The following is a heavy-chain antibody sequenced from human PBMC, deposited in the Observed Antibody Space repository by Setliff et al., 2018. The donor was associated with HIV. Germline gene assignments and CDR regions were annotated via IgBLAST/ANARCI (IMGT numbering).Heavy chain of an antibody. CDR3: ARGYYNSGNYFEY. CDR1: GGTFSTNA. Sequence: SVKVSCKASGGTFSTNAVSWVRQAPGQGLEWMGGIIPLLGKANYAQKFQGRVTITADESTSTVYMELSSLGSEDTAVYYCARGYYNSGNYFEYWGQGTLVTVSS. J-gene: IGHJ4*02. CDR2: IIPLLGKA. D-gene: IGHD1-20*01. V-gene: IGHV1-69*10.